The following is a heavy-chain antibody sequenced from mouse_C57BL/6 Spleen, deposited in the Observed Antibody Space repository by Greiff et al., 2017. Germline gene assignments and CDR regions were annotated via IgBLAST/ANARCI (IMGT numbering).Heavy chain of an antibody. Sequence: VQLQQSGAELVRPGASVKLSCTASGFNIKDDYMHWVKQRPEQGLEWIGWIDPGNGDTEYASKFQGKATITADTSSNTAYLQLSSLTSEDTAVYYWTTYYSGSRRTWFADWGQGTLVTVSA. CDR1: GFNIKDDY. V-gene: IGHV14-4*01. CDR3: TTYYSGSRRTWFAD. D-gene: IGHD1-1*01. J-gene: IGHJ3*01. CDR2: IDPGNGDT.